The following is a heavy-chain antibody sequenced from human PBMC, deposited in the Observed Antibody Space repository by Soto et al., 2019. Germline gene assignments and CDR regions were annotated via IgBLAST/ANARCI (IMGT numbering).Heavy chain of an antibody. CDR2: INVGNGNT. D-gene: IGHD6-19*01. CDR3: AREKWGSGSRRLDP. V-gene: IGHV1-3*05. J-gene: IGHJ5*02. CDR1: GYTYISYS. Sequence: QVQVVQSGAEEKKPGASVKVSCKASGYTYISYSMHWVRQAPGQRLEWMGWINVGNGNTKYSQNFQGRVTINQDTSASTAYMELSSLTSEATAVYYCAREKWGSGSRRLDPWGQGTLVTVAS.